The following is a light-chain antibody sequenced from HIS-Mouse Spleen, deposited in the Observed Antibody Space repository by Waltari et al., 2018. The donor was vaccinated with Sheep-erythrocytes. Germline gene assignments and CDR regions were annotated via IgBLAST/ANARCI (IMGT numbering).Light chain of an antibody. CDR3: QAWDSSTAV. J-gene: IGLJ2*01. Sequence: SYELTQPPSVSVSPGQTASITCSGYKLGDKYACWYQQKPGQSPVLVIYQDSKRPSGIPERFSGPNSGNTANLTISGTQAMDEADYYCQAWDSSTAVFGGGTKLTVL. CDR2: QDS. V-gene: IGLV3-1*01. CDR1: KLGDKY.